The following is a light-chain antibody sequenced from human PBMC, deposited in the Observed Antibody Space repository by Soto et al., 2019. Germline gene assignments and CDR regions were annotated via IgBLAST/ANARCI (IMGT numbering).Light chain of an antibody. Sequence: QSVLTQPPSVSGAPGQRVTISCTGTGSNIGAGYDVHWYQQLPGTAPKLLIYGNSNRPSGVPDRFSGPKSGTSASLAITGLQAEDEADYYGQSYDSSLSGSTVFGGGTQLTVL. CDR2: GNS. CDR1: GSNIGAGYD. V-gene: IGLV1-40*01. CDR3: QSYDSSLSGSTV. J-gene: IGLJ2*01.